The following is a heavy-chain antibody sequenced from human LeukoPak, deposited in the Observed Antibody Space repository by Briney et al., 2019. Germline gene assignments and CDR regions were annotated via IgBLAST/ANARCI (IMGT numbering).Heavy chain of an antibody. D-gene: IGHD6-6*01. CDR3: ARGHRKWSLAAQIYYFDY. CDR1: GYTFTSYD. CDR2: MNPNSGNT. J-gene: IGHJ4*02. V-gene: IGHV1-8*01. Sequence: ASVKVSCKASGYTFTSYDINWMRQATGQGLEWMGWMNPNSGNTGYAQKFQGRVTMTRNTSISTAYMELSSLRSEDTAVYYCARGHRKWSLAAQIYYFDYWGQGTLVTVSS.